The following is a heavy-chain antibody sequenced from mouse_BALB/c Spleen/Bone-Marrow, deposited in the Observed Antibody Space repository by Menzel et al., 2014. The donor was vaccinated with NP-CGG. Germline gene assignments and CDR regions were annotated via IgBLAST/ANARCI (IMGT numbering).Heavy chain of an antibody. Sequence: QVQLQQSGAELVKPGASVKLSCKTSGYTSTNYWIQWVKQRPGQGLGWIGEIFPGIGITYYNEKFKGKATLTIDTSSSTAYMQLSSLTSEDSAVYFCARGGNYGYWGQGTTLTVSS. CDR3: ARGGNYGY. CDR2: IFPGIGIT. J-gene: IGHJ2*01. CDR1: GYTSTNYW. V-gene: IGHV1S132*01. D-gene: IGHD2-1*01.